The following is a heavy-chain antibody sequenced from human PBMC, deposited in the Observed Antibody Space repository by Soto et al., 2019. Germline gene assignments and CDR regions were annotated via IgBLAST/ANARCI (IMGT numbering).Heavy chain of an antibody. D-gene: IGHD2-21*02. CDR3: ARVCGGDCHYGMDV. CDR1: GGSISSGGYY. Sequence: QVQLQESGPGLVKPSQTLSLTCTVSGGSISSGGYYWSWIRQHPGKGLEWIGYIYYSGSTYYNPYLKSRVTTSVDTSKNQFSLKLSSVTAADTAVYYCARVCGGDCHYGMDVWGQGTTVTVSS. V-gene: IGHV4-31*03. J-gene: IGHJ6*02. CDR2: IYYSGST.